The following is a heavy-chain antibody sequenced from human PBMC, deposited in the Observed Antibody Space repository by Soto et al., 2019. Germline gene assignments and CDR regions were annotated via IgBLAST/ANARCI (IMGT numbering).Heavy chain of an antibody. J-gene: IGHJ3*02. CDR1: GFTFSTSW. CDR3: ARDLNYGVSTDYYAGFDT. CDR2: MKGDGSKE. V-gene: IGHV3-7*01. D-gene: IGHD3-9*01. Sequence: VQLVESGGGLVQPGGSLRLSCLASGFTFSTSWMTWVRQAPGKGLEWVANMKGDGSKENYVDSVKGRFTISRDNAKNSLFLQLNRLRDEDTALDYGARDLNYGVSTDYYAGFDTWGQGTMVTVSP.